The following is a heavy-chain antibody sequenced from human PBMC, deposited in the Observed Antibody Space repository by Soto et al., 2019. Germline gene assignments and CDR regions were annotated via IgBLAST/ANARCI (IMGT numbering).Heavy chain of an antibody. D-gene: IGHD6-13*01. CDR2: IWYDGSNK. CDR1: GFTFSSYG. J-gene: IGHJ6*02. V-gene: IGHV3-33*01. CDR3: ARDRQQLVRKGAYYDGMDV. Sequence: GGSLRLSCAASGFTFSSYGMHWVRQAPGKGLEWVAVIWYDGSNKYYADSVKGRFTISRDNSKNTLYLQMNSLRAEDTAVYYCARDRQQLVRKGAYYDGMDVWGQGTTVTVSS.